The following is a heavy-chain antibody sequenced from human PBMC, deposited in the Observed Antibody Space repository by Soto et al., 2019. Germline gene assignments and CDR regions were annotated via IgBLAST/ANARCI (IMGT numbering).Heavy chain of an antibody. CDR1: GFTFSSYS. J-gene: IGHJ3*02. D-gene: IGHD2-8*01. V-gene: IGHV3-23*01. Sequence: GGSIRLCCAASGFTFSSYSMSGVRQSPGKGVASVSAISVIXGSTYYADCVECRFTISRDRSKNTMYLQMDSLRAEDTAVYYCARGQWCAADAFDIWAQGTMVTVSS. CDR2: ISVIXGST. CDR3: ARGQWCAADAFDI.